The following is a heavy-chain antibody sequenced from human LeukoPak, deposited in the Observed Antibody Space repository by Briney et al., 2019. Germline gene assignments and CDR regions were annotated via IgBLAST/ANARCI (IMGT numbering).Heavy chain of an antibody. CDR2: ISYDGNNE. CDR3: ARNSDNYLDY. CDR1: GFTFSSYA. V-gene: IGHV3-30*04. Sequence: PGGSLRLSCAASGFTFSSYAMHWVRQAPGKGLEWVAVISYDGNNEYYADSVKGRFTISRDNSKNTLYLQMNSLRAEDTAVYYCARNSDNYLDYWGQGTLVTVSS. J-gene: IGHJ4*02. D-gene: IGHD2-15*01.